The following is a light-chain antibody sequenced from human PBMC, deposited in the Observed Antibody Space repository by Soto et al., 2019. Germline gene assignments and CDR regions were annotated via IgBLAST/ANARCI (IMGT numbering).Light chain of an antibody. CDR3: SSYTSSTTLV. Sequence: QSALTQPASVSGSPGQSIIISCTGTSSDVGSYDYVSWYQQHPGKVPKLLIHEVSYRPSGVSNRLSGSKSGNTASLTISGLQAEDEAEYYCSSYTSSTTLVFGTGTKVTVL. J-gene: IGLJ1*01. V-gene: IGLV2-14*01. CDR1: SSDVGSYDY. CDR2: EVS.